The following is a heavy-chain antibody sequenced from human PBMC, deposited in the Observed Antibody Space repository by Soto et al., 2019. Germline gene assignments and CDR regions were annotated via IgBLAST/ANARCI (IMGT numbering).Heavy chain of an antibody. D-gene: IGHD1-1*01. CDR3: TSAGSGGDGYNYKVY. J-gene: IGHJ4*02. V-gene: IGHV3-73*01. CDR2: IRSKANNYAT. CDR1: GFSFSGSA. Sequence: GGSLRLSCAASGFSFSGSAMHWVRQASGKGLEWVGRIRSKANNYATAYEASVKGRFTISRDDSKSTAYLQMNSLKTEDTAVYYCTSAGSGGDGYNYKVYWGQGTLVTVSS.